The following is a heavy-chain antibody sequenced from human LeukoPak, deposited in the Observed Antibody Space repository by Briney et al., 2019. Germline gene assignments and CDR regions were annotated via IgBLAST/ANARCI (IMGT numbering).Heavy chain of an antibody. V-gene: IGHV1-46*01. Sequence: ASVKVSCKASGYTFTSYYMHWVRQAPGQGLEWMGIINPSGGSTSYAQKFQGRVTMTRDTSTSTVYMELSSLRSEDTAVYYCATCRDTSCYTQYYFDYWGQGTLVTVSS. D-gene: IGHD2-2*02. CDR2: INPSGGST. J-gene: IGHJ4*02. CDR3: ATCRDTSCYTQYYFDY. CDR1: GYTFTSYY.